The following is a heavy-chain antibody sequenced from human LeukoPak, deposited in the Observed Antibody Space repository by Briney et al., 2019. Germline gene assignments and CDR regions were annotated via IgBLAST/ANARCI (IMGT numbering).Heavy chain of an antibody. V-gene: IGHV3-74*01. J-gene: IGHJ3*02. Sequence: LPGGSLRLSCAASGFTFSSYWMHWVRQAPGKGLVWVSRINSDGSSTSYADSVKGGFTISRANAKKTPLLLMNIMSAEETAVYYCARWWSSGYNIWGQGTMVTVSS. CDR1: GFTFSSYW. CDR2: INSDGSST. D-gene: IGHD3-22*01. CDR3: ARWWSSGYNI.